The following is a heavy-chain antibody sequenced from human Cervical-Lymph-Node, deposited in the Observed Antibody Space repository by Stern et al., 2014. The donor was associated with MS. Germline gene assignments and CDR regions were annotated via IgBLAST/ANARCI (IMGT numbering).Heavy chain of an antibody. CDR2: IYYGGRT. V-gene: IGHV4-39*01. CDR1: GGSITSSYH. D-gene: IGHD6-6*01. CDR3: ARHKPSPLSSPRPLDY. Sequence: QVQLQESGPGLLKPSETLSLTCTVSGGSITSSYHWGWIRQPPGKGLEWIGTIYYGGRTYYNPSPKSRLSLSGDTAKSQFSLMLPSVTASDTAVYYCARHKPSPLSSPRPLDYWGQGTLVAVSS. J-gene: IGHJ4*02.